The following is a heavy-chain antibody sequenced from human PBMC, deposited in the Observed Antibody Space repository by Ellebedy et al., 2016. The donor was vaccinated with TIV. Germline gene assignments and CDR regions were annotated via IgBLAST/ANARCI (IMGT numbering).Heavy chain of an antibody. CDR3: ASGYSSGWLDY. CDR1: GGSISSYY. Sequence: MPSETLSLTCTVSGGSISSYYWSWIRQLAGKGLEWIGRIYTSGSTNYNPSLKSRVTMSVDTSKNQFSLKLSSVTAADTAVYYCASGYSSGWLDYWGQGTLVTVSS. J-gene: IGHJ4*02. CDR2: IYTSGST. V-gene: IGHV4-4*07. D-gene: IGHD6-19*01.